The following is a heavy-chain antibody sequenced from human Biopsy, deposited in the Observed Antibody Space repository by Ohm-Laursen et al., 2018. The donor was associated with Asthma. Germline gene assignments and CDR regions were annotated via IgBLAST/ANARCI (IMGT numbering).Heavy chain of an antibody. J-gene: IGHJ5*02. CDR2: INPNRGGT. Sequence: ASVNVSCKASGYTFIGCHIHWMRQAPGQGLGWIGRINPNRGGTNYAQKFQGRVTMTRATSISTAYMEVSRLRSDAPAVYYCARGRKSGGDWWFDTWGQGTLVTVSS. CDR1: GYTFIGCH. D-gene: IGHD2-21*02. CDR3: ARGRKSGGDWWFDT. V-gene: IGHV1-2*06.